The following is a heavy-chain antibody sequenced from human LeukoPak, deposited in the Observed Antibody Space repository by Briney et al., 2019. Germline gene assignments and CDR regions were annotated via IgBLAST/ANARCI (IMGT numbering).Heavy chain of an antibody. CDR1: GGSFSGYY. CDR2: ISSGGSS. Sequence: PSETLSLTCAVYGGSFSGYYWSWIRQTPGKGLEWVGYISSGGSSNYNPSLTSRVTMSINTSKNQLNLKLSSVTAADTAVYYCARLPSDYIDVWGKGTTVTVSS. D-gene: IGHD2-2*01. CDR3: ARLPSDYIDV. V-gene: IGHV4-34*10. J-gene: IGHJ6*03.